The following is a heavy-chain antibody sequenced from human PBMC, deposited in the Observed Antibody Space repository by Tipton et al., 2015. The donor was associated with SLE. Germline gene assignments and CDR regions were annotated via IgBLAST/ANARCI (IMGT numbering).Heavy chain of an antibody. D-gene: IGHD4-23*01. CDR1: GGSFSGYY. J-gene: IGHJ3*02. CDR3: ARELYAFDI. V-gene: IGHV4-34*01. CDR2: IYYSGST. Sequence: SLTCAVYGGSFSGYYWSWIRQPPGKGLEWIGYIYYSGSTNYNPSLKSRVTISVDTSKNQFSLKLSSVTAADTAVYYCARELYAFDIWGQGTMVTVSS.